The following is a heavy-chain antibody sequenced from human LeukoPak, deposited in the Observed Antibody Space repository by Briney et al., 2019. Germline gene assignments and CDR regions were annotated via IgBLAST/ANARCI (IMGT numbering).Heavy chain of an antibody. Sequence: SGRSLRLSCAASGFTFSFYVMHWVRQAPGKGLEWVAVISYDGSKEYYADSVKGRFTISRDNSKNTLYLQMNSLRPEDTAVFYCAREGLRDGHKLFDYWGQGTLVTVSS. D-gene: IGHD5-24*01. J-gene: IGHJ4*02. CDR3: AREGLRDGHKLFDY. CDR2: ISYDGSKE. CDR1: GFTFSFYV. V-gene: IGHV3-30*03.